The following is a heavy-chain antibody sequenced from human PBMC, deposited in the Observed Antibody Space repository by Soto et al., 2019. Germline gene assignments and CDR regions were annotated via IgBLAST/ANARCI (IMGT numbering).Heavy chain of an antibody. V-gene: IGHV3-53*01. D-gene: IGHD3-10*01. CDR1: GFTVGNNY. CDR3: AKDGRGSGSHYNSFGY. Sequence: EVQLVESGGGLIQPGGSLTLSCAASGFTVGNNYMSWVRQAPGKGLEWVSLIYSTGTTKYADSVKGRFTVSRDNAKNTLSLQMNSLRAEDTAVYYCAKDGRGSGSHYNSFGYWGQGTLVTVSS. J-gene: IGHJ4*02. CDR2: IYSTGTT.